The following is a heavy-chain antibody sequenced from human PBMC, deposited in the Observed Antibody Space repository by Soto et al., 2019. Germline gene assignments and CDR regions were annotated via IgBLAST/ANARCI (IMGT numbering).Heavy chain of an antibody. CDR1: GFTFSSYA. J-gene: IGHJ4*02. CDR3: ARDSTSLAEQWFPTGVFDY. V-gene: IGHV3-30-3*01. CDR2: ISYDGSNK. D-gene: IGHD6-19*01. Sequence: QVQLVESGGGVVQPGRSLRLSCAASGFTFSSYAMHWVRQAPGKGLEGVAVISYDGSNKYYADSVKGRFTISRDNSKNTLYLQMNSLRAEDTAVYYCARDSTSLAEQWFPTGVFDYWGQGTLVTVSS.